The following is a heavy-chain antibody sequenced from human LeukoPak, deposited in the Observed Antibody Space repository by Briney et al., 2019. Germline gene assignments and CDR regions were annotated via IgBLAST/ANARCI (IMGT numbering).Heavy chain of an antibody. CDR3: ARRGGSGRSFDY. J-gene: IGHJ4*02. CDR1: GASVSRGGYY. D-gene: IGHD3-10*01. CDR2: IYYSGST. Sequence: PSETLSLTCTVSGASVSRGGYYWSWIRQPPGKGLEWIGYIYYSGSTNFNPSLKSRVTISVDTSKNQFSLKVSSVTAADTAVYYCARRGGSGRSFDYWGQGTLVTVSS. V-gene: IGHV4-61*08.